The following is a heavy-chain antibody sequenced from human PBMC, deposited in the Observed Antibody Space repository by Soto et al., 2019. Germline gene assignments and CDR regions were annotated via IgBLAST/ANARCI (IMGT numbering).Heavy chain of an antibody. J-gene: IGHJ4*02. CDR3: AKGRGSGWAWYFYN. D-gene: IGHD6-19*01. CDR1: GFTIKESA. V-gene: IGHV3-23*01. Sequence: EARLLEAGGGLNQPGGSLRLSCGASGFTIKESAMNWVRQAPGQGLEWGASIRHTGARTWYDESVRGRLSISRDNSRNTLYLQMSSLRGEDTSVYDCAKGRGSGWAWYFYNWSQGTLVTVSA. CDR2: IRHTGART.